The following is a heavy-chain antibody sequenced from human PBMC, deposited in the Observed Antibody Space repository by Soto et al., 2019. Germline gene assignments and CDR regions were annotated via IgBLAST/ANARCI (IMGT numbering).Heavy chain of an antibody. D-gene: IGHD2-21*01. CDR1: GATSIGGSDY. J-gene: IGHJ5*02. CDR3: ARLRIATNSYKWFDP. CDR2: IYVTGAV. V-gene: IGHV4-31*03. Sequence: TLSLTYSVAGATSIGGSDYWSRISQVPGKGLEWIAPIYVTGAVDYYPSLRDRITISQATSERQFSLNLRLVTAADTAVYYCARLRIATNSYKWFDPWGKGTLVTVSS.